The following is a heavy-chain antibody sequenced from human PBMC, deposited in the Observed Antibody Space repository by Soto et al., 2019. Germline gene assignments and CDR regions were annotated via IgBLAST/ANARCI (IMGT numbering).Heavy chain of an antibody. J-gene: IGHJ3*02. CDR1: GFTFSSYG. CDR3: AKLGLRGAYCGGDCYDAFDI. Sequence: SLRLSCAASGFTFSSYGMHWVRQAPGKGLEWVAVISYDGSNKYYADSVKGRFTISRDNSKNTLYLQMNSLRAEDTAVYYCAKLGLRGAYCGGDCYDAFDIWGQGTMVTVSS. CDR2: ISYDGSNK. V-gene: IGHV3-30*18. D-gene: IGHD2-21*02.